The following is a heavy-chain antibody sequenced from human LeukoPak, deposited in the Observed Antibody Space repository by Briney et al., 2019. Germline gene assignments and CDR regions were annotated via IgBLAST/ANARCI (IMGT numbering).Heavy chain of an antibody. Sequence: SETLSLTCVVSGDSISSGSHYWSWIRQPPGKGLEWIGCLYYNGNTNYNPSLKSRVTIPVDTSENQFSLKLTSVTAADTAVYYCAKDYGDYGVPFWYFDLWGRGTLVSVSS. CDR2: LYYNGNT. V-gene: IGHV4-61*01. J-gene: IGHJ2*01. CDR1: GDSISSGSHY. D-gene: IGHD4-17*01. CDR3: AKDYGDYGVPFWYFDL.